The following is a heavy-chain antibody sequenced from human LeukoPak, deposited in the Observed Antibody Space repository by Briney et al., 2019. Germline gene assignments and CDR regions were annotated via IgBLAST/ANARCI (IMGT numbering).Heavy chain of an antibody. Sequence: GGSLRLSCAASGFTVRSDYMSWVRQAPGKGLEWVSIIYSGGDTYYADSVKGRFTISRDNSKNTLYLQMSSLRAEDTAVYFCARTPAGSGNWFDPWGQGTLVTVSS. CDR3: ARTPAGSGNWFDP. V-gene: IGHV3-53*01. CDR2: IYSGGDT. CDR1: GFTVRSDY. D-gene: IGHD6-13*01. J-gene: IGHJ5*02.